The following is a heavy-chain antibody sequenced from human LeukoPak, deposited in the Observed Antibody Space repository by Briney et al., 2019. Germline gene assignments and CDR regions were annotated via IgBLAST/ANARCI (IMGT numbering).Heavy chain of an antibody. CDR2: INHSGST. J-gene: IGHJ4*02. CDR1: GGSFSGYY. Sequence: SETLSLTCAVYGGSFSGYYWSWIRQPPGKGLEWIGEINHSGSTNYNPSLKSRVTISVDTSKNQFSLKLSSVTAADPAVYYCARASSGYYQGSFDYWGQGTLVTVSS. CDR3: ARASSGYYQGSFDY. V-gene: IGHV4-34*01. D-gene: IGHD3-22*01.